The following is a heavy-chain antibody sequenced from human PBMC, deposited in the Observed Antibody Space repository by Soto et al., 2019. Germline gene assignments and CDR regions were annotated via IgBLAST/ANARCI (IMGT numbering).Heavy chain of an antibody. CDR2: IYYSGST. D-gene: IGHD1-1*01. J-gene: IGHJ4*02. Sequence: PSETLSLTCTVSGGSISSYYWSWIRQPPGKGLEWIGYIYYSGSTNYNPSLKSRVTISVDTSKNQFSLKLSSVTAADTAVYYCTRGTTGTTYDYWGQGTLVTVPQ. V-gene: IGHV4-59*01. CDR1: GGSISSYY. CDR3: TRGTTGTTYDY.